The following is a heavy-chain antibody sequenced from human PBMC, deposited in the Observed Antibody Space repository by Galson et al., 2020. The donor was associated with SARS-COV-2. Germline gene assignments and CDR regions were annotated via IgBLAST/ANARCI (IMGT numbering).Heavy chain of an antibody. CDR2: IYSGGST. J-gene: IGHJ4*02. CDR3: ARDPKVRGGGMGY. Sequence: GESLKISCAASGFTVSSNYMSWVRQAPGKGLEWVSVIYSGGSTYYADSVKGRFTISRDNSKNTLYLQMNSLRAEDTAVYYCARDPKVRGGGMGYWGQGTLVTVSS. D-gene: IGHD3-10*01. CDR1: GFTVSSNY. V-gene: IGHV3-66*02.